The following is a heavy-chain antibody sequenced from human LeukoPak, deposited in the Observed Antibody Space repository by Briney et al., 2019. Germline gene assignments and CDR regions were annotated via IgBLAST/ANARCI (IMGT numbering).Heavy chain of an antibody. J-gene: IGHJ5*02. CDR1: GYSFTTYW. Sequence: GESLKISCKGSGYSFTTYWIGLVRQMPGKGLEWMGIIYPGDSDTRYSPSFQGQVTISADKSISTAYLQWSSLKPSDTAMYYCARLHDYGDYRGWFDPWGQGTLVTVSS. V-gene: IGHV5-51*01. CDR3: ARLHDYGDYRGWFDP. CDR2: IYPGDSDT. D-gene: IGHD4-17*01.